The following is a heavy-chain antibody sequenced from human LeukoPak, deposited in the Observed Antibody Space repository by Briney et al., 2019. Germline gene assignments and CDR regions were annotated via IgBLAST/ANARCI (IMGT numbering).Heavy chain of an antibody. J-gene: IGHJ5*02. Sequence: ASVKVSCKASGYTFTNYGINWVRQATGQGLEWMGWMNPNSGHTGYAQKFQGRVTMTRNTSITTAYMELGSLTSEDTAVYYCARTFYYDIRGDNWFDPWGQGTLVTVSP. D-gene: IGHD3-22*01. CDR3: ARTFYYDIRGDNWFDP. CDR1: GYTFTNYG. CDR2: MNPNSGHT. V-gene: IGHV1-8*01.